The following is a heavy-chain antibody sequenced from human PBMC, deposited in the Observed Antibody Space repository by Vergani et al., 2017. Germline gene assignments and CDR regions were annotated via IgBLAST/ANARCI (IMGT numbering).Heavy chain of an antibody. V-gene: IGHV1-69*13. CDR3: ARERFYYGSGSYYNDEGGYFDY. J-gene: IGHJ4*02. D-gene: IGHD3-10*01. CDR2: IIPIFGTA. Sequence: QVQLVQSGAEVKKPGSSVKVSCKASGGTFSSYAISWVRQAPGQGLEWMGGIIPIFGTANYAQEFQGRVTITADESTSTAYMELSSLRSEDTAVYYCARERFYYGSGSYYNDEGGYFDYWGQGTLVTVSS. CDR1: GGTFSSYA.